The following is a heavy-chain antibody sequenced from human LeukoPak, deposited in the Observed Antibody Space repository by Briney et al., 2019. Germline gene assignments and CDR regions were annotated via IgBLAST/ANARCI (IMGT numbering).Heavy chain of an antibody. Sequence: ASVKVSCKVSGYTLTELAIHWVRQAPGKGLEWMGGFDPEDVETIYAQKFQGRVTMTEDTYTDTAYMELSSLRSEDTAVYYCARDGDYYSIDYWGQGTLVTVSS. V-gene: IGHV1-24*01. D-gene: IGHD3-22*01. CDR3: ARDGDYYSIDY. CDR1: GYTLTELA. CDR2: FDPEDVET. J-gene: IGHJ4*02.